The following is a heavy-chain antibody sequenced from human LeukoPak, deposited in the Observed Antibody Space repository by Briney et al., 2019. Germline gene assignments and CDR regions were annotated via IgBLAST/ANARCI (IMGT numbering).Heavy chain of an antibody. J-gene: IGHJ4*02. Sequence: GGSLRLSCAASGFTFSSYGMHWVRQAPGKGLEWVAVISFDGNTKYYTDSVKGRFTISRDNSKNTLYLQMNSLRAEDTAVYYCAKEMSSSNIDHCGQGTLVTVSS. CDR1: GFTFSSYG. CDR2: ISFDGNTK. CDR3: AKEMSSSNIDH. D-gene: IGHD2-2*01. V-gene: IGHV3-30*18.